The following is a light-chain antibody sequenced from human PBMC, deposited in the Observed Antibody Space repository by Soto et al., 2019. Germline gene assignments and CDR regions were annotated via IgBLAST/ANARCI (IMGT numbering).Light chain of an antibody. Sequence: VMTQSPATLSLSPGESATLSCRARQSVSSNLAWYQQKPGQAPRLLIYGASTRATGIQARFSGSGSGTEFTLTISSLQSEDFAVYYCKQYNNWRTFGQGTKVDIK. CDR3: KQYNNWRT. CDR1: QSVSSN. V-gene: IGKV3-15*01. CDR2: GAS. J-gene: IGKJ1*01.